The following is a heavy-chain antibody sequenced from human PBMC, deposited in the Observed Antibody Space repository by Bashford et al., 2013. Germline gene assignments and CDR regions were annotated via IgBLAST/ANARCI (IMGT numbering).Heavy chain of an antibody. CDR1: GFTFSGYA. CDR3: ARTVAGLNWYFDL. Sequence: GSLRLSCAASGFTFSGYAMSWVRQAPGKGLEWVSAISFSGTNTKYADSVKGRFTISRDSAKSSLYLQMNSLRAEDTAVYYCARTVAGLNWYFDLWGRGTLVTVSS. J-gene: IGHJ2*01. CDR2: ISFSGTNT. D-gene: IGHD6-19*01. V-gene: IGHV3-23*01.